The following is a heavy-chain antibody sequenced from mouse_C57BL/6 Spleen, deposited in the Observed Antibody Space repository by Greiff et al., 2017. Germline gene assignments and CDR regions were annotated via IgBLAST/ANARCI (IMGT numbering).Heavy chain of an antibody. J-gene: IGHJ1*03. CDR3: ARGGSSWYFDV. CDR2: ISYSGST. D-gene: IGHD1-1*01. Sequence: VQLQQSGPGLAKPSQTLSLTCSVTGYSITSAYWNWIRKFPGNKLEYMGYISYSGSTYYNPSLKSRISITRDTSKNQYYLQLNSVTTEDTATYYCARGGSSWYFDVWGTGTTVTVSS. CDR1: GYSITSAY. V-gene: IGHV3-8*01.